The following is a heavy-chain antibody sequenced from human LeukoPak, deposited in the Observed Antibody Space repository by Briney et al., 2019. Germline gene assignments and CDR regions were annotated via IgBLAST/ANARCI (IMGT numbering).Heavy chain of an antibody. CDR1: GGSFSGYY. CDR2: INYSGST. V-gene: IGHV4-34*01. Sequence: SETLSLTCAVYGGSFSGYYWSWIPQPPGKGLEWIGEINYSGSTNYNPSLKSRVTISVDTSKNQFSLKLSSVTAADTAVYYCARGVCSGGSCYSEWNYWGQGTLVTVSS. J-gene: IGHJ4*02. CDR3: ARGVCSGGSCYSEWNY. D-gene: IGHD2-15*01.